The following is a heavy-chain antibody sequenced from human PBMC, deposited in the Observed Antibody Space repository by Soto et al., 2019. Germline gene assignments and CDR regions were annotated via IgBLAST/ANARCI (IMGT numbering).Heavy chain of an antibody. CDR1: GYSFTGNS. D-gene: IGHD2-15*01. CDR3: AIQRSGVVY. V-gene: IGHV1-2*04. J-gene: IGHJ4*02. Sequence: QVHLVQSGAEVKKPGASVKVSCKASGYSFTGNSIHLMRQAPGQGLECMGCIHPSNGGTNYAQKFKCWVTMTRDTSTSTAYMALSRLTSDDTSVYSCAIQRSGVVYWAQGTLVTFSS. CDR2: IHPSNGGT.